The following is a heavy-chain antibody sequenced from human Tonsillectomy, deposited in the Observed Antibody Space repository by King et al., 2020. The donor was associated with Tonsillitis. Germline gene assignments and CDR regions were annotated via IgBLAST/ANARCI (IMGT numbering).Heavy chain of an antibody. CDR3: ARDAYCSSTSCFRHFDY. D-gene: IGHD2-2*01. CDR1: GFTFSSYS. Sequence: VQLVESGGGLVQPGGSLRLSCAASGFTFSSYSMNWVRQAPGKGLEWVSYISGSSCTIYYADSVKGRFTISSDNAQNSLYLQMTSLRAEDTAVYYCARDAYCSSTSCFRHFDYWGQGTLVTVSS. V-gene: IGHV3-48*01. CDR2: ISGSSCTI. J-gene: IGHJ4*02.